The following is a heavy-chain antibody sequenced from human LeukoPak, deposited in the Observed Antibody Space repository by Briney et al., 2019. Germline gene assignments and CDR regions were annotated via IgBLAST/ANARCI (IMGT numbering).Heavy chain of an antibody. V-gene: IGHV3-15*01. D-gene: IGHD3-22*01. CDR1: GFTFSNAW. Sequence: GGSLRLSCAASGFTFSNAWMSWVRQAPGKGLEWVGRIKRKSDGGTTDYAAPVKGRFTISRDDSKNTLYLQMRSLKTEDTAVYYCTSYDSSGYFYFDYWGQGTLVTVSS. J-gene: IGHJ4*02. CDR2: IKRKSDGGTT. CDR3: TSYDSSGYFYFDY.